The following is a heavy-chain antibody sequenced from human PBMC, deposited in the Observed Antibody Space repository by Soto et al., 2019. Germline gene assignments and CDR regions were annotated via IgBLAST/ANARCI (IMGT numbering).Heavy chain of an antibody. Sequence: QVQLVESGGGVVQPGRSLRLSCAASGFTFSSYGMHWVRQAPGKGLEWVAVISYDGSNKYYADSVKGRFTISRDNSKNTLYLQMDSLRAEDTAVYYCAKKAAAGYYYYMGVWGKGTTVTVSS. D-gene: IGHD6-13*01. CDR1: GFTFSSYG. J-gene: IGHJ6*03. CDR2: ISYDGSNK. CDR3: AKKAAAGYYYYMGV. V-gene: IGHV3-30*18.